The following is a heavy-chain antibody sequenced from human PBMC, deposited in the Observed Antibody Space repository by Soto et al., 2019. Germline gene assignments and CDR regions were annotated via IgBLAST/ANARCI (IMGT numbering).Heavy chain of an antibody. CDR3: GRSVVGATGEILYNAMDV. CDR2: INAANGDT. D-gene: IGHD1-26*01. CDR1: GYTFTSYS. Sequence: QVQLVQPGAEVKKPGASVQASWKASGYTFTSYSLHWVRQARGERPEWMGWINAANGDTKYSKKFQGRVTITRATSASTGYMALSSLRSEDTAVYYCGRSVVGATGEILYNAMDVWGQGTTVTVSS. V-gene: IGHV1-3*01. J-gene: IGHJ6*02.